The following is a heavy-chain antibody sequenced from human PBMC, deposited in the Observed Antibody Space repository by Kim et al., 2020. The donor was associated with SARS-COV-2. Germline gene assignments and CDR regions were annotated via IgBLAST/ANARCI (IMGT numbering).Heavy chain of an antibody. CDR3: ARDRYSYGSLTEYYFDY. V-gene: IGHV3-21*01. J-gene: IGHJ4*02. D-gene: IGHD5-18*01. Sequence: VKGRFTISRDNAKNSLYLQMNSLRAEDTAVYYCARDRYSYGSLTEYYFDYWGQGTLVTVSS.